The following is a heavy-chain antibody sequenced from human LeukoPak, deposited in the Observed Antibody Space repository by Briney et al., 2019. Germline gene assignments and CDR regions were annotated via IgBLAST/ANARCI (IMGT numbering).Heavy chain of an antibody. V-gene: IGHV3-7*01. CDR2: INHNGNVN. CDR1: GFTFSSYW. J-gene: IGHJ4*02. CDR3: ARDQNQLLPFDY. Sequence: GGSLRLSCAASGFTFSSYWMNWARQAPGKGLEWVASINHNGNVNYYVDSVKGRFTISRDNAKNSLYLQMNSLRAEDTAVYYCARDQNQLLPFDYWGQGTLVTVSS. D-gene: IGHD2-2*01.